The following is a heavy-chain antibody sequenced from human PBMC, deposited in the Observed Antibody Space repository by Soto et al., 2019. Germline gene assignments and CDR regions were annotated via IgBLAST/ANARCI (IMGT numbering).Heavy chain of an antibody. D-gene: IGHD6-13*01. CDR3: AKSIATAGRREPLDY. Sequence: PGGSLRLSCAASAFSFNNYAMNWVRQAPGKGLEWVSTISSAGGSTYYADSVKGRFTISRDNSKNTLYLQMNSLRAEDTAVYFCAKSIATAGRREPLDYWGQGTLVTVSS. V-gene: IGHV3-23*01. J-gene: IGHJ4*02. CDR2: ISSAGGST. CDR1: AFSFNNYA.